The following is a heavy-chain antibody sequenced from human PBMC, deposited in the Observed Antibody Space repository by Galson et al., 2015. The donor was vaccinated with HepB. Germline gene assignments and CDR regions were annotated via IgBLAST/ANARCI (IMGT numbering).Heavy chain of an antibody. D-gene: IGHD2-15*01. J-gene: IGHJ5*02. Sequence: SVKVSCKAPGYTFTSYGISWVRQAPGQGLEWMGWISAYNGNTNYAQKLQGRVTMTTDTSTSTAYMELRSLRSDDTAVYYCTRDPLVVVVAATQPWFDPWGQGTLVTVSS. CDR1: GYTFTSYG. V-gene: IGHV1-18*01. CDR3: TRDPLVVVVAATQPWFDP. CDR2: ISAYNGNT.